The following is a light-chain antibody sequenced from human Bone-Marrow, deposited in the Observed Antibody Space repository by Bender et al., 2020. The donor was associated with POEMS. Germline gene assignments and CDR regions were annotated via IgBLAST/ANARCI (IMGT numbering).Light chain of an antibody. Sequence: SYILTQPPSVSVAPGQTATITCGAADIGSETVHWYQQKPGQAPVLVVYDDSVRPSGIPDRFSGSNADNAAILTISRVEADDEADYYCQLWDITSDVVFGGGTRLTVL. CDR3: QLWDITSDVV. CDR1: DIGSET. J-gene: IGLJ2*01. V-gene: IGLV3-21*02. CDR2: DDS.